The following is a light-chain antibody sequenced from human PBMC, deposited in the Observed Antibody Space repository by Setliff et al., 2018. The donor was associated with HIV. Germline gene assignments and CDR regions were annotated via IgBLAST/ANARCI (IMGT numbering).Light chain of an antibody. V-gene: IGLV1-44*01. CDR3: AAWDFTMNSFV. J-gene: IGLJ1*01. Sequence: QSVLTQPPSVSGTPGQGVTISCSGSSSNIGRNTVSWYQHLPGSAPKFLICNDKQCPPGVPDRFSSAKSDTSASLAISGLQSDDEADYYCAAWDFTMNSFVFGTGTKVTVL. CDR1: SSNIGRNT. CDR2: NDK.